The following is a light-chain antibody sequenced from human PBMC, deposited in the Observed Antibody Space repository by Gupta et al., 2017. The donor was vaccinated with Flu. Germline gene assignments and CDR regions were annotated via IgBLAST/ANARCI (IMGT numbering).Light chain of an antibody. V-gene: IGLV1-47*01. CDR1: SSNIGSND. CDR3: AAWDDSQSGYVV. Sequence: VTIFSSGRSSNIGSNDVYWYQQFPGTAPKLLISGSDQRPSGVPDRFSGSKAGTSASLAISGLRAEDEADYYCAAWDDSQSGYVVFGGGTKLTVL. CDR2: GSD. J-gene: IGLJ2*01.